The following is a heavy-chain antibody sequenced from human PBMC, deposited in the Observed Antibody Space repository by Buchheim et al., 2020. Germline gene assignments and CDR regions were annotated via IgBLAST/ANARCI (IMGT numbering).Heavy chain of an antibody. CDR2: ISYDGSNK. CDR3: AKDMYSSGVGYYYYYMDV. Sequence: QVQLVESGGGVVQPGRSLRLSCAASGFTFSSYGMHWVRQAPGKGLEWVAVISYDGSNKYYADSVKGRFTISRDNSKNTLYLQMNSLRAEDTAVYYCAKDMYSSGVGYYYYYMDVWGKGTT. CDR1: GFTFSSYG. V-gene: IGHV3-30*18. D-gene: IGHD6-19*01. J-gene: IGHJ6*03.